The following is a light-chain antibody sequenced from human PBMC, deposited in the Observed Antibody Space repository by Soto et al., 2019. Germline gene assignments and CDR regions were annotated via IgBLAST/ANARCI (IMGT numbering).Light chain of an antibody. CDR1: TGAVTNGHY. CDR2: DTT. Sequence: QAVLTQEPSLTVSPGGTVTLTCGSSTGAVTNGHYPYWLQQKPGQAPRTLIYDTTNRHSWTPARFSGSLLGGKAALTLSGAQPEDEAEYYCLLSYNGPYVFGTGTKVTVL. CDR3: LLSYNGPYV. V-gene: IGLV7-46*01. J-gene: IGLJ1*01.